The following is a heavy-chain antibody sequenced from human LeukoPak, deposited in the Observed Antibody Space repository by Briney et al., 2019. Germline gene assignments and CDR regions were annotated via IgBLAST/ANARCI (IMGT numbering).Heavy chain of an antibody. J-gene: IGHJ4*02. Sequence: GGSLRLSCAASGFTFSSYGMHWVRQAPGKGLEWVAFIRYDGSNKYYADSVKGRFTISRDNSKNTLYPQMNSLRAEDTAVYYCAKDDYDYVWGSYRSYFDYWGQGTLVTVSS. CDR2: IRYDGSNK. V-gene: IGHV3-30*02. D-gene: IGHD3-16*02. CDR3: AKDDYDYVWGSYRSYFDY. CDR1: GFTFSSYG.